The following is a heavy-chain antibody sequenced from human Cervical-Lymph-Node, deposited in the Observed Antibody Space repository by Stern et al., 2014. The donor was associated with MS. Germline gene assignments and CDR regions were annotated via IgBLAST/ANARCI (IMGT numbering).Heavy chain of an antibody. CDR2: ISNNSTHT. CDR3: ARARVGDYARSPHLDS. CDR1: GFTFSHYS. D-gene: IGHD4-17*01. Sequence: EDQLVESGGGLVKPGESLRLSCDASGFTFSHYSINWVRQAPGQGLEWISSISNNSTHTYYADSVEGRFTISRDSAKDSVSLHMVSLRAEDTAVYYCARARVGDYARSPHLDSWGQGTLVTVSS. J-gene: IGHJ4*02. V-gene: IGHV3-21*01.